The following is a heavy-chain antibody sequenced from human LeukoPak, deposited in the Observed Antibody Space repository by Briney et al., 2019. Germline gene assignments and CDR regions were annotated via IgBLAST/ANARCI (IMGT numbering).Heavy chain of an antibody. CDR2: IYPGDSNT. V-gene: IGHV5-51*01. D-gene: IGHD5-18*01. CDR1: GYSFTTYW. Sequence: GESLKISCRGSGYSFTTYWIAWVRQMPGKGLEWMGIIYPGDSNTRYSPSFQGQVTISADKSISTAYLQWSSLKASDSAMYYCARHGYSDFGFDYWGQGTLVTVSS. J-gene: IGHJ4*02. CDR3: ARHGYSDFGFDY.